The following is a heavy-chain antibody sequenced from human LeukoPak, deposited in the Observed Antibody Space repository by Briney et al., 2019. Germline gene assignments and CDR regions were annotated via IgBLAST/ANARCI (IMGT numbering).Heavy chain of an antibody. CDR1: GYTFTSYG. V-gene: IGHV1-18*01. Sequence: ASVKVSCKASGYTFTSYGIRWVRKAPGQGLEWMVWISAYNGNTNYAQKLQGRVTMTTDTSTSTAYMELRSLRSDDTAVYYCARRVVPAANGYYFDYWGQGTLVTVSS. CDR3: ARRVVPAANGYYFDY. CDR2: ISAYNGNT. J-gene: IGHJ4*02. D-gene: IGHD2-2*01.